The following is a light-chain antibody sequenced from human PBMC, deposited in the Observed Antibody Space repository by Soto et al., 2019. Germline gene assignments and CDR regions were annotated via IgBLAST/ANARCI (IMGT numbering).Light chain of an antibody. CDR1: QSISSY. CDR3: QQSYSTPYT. V-gene: IGKV1-39*01. J-gene: IGKJ2*01. CDR2: AAS. Sequence: DIQMTQSPSSLSASVGDRVTITCRASQSISSYLNWYQQKPGKAPKLLIYAASSLQRGVPSRFRGSGSGTDFTLTISSLQPEDFATYYCQQSYSTPYTFGHGTKLEIK.